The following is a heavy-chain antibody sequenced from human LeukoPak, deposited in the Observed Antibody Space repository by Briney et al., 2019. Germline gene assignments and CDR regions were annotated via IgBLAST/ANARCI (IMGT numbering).Heavy chain of an antibody. CDR1: GYTFTGYY. CDR2: INPNSGGT. J-gene: IGHJ6*03. V-gene: IGHV1-2*02. Sequence: GASVKVSCKASGYTFTGYYMHWVRQAPGQGLEWVGWINPNSGGTNYAQKFQGRVTMTRDTSISTAYMELSRLRSDDTAVYYCARDRRYSSSWYYYYYYMDVWGKGTTVTVSS. D-gene: IGHD6-13*01. CDR3: ARDRRYSSSWYYYYYYMDV.